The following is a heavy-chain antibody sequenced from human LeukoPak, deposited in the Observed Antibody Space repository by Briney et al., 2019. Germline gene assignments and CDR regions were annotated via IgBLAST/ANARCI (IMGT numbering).Heavy chain of an antibody. Sequence: SETLSLTCTVSGGSISSSSYYWGWIRQPPGKGLEWIGSIYYSGSTYYNPSLKRRVTISVDTSKNQFSLKLSSVTAADTAVYYCARDGPGSITMVRGGPPLYWGQGTLVTVSS. CDR3: ARDGPGSITMVRGGPPLY. D-gene: IGHD3-10*01. V-gene: IGHV4-39*07. CDR1: GGSISSSSYY. CDR2: IYYSGST. J-gene: IGHJ4*02.